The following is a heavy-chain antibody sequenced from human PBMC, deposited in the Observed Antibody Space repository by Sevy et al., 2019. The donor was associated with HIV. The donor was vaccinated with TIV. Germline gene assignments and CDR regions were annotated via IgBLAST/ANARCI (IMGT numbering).Heavy chain of an antibody. V-gene: IGHV3-30*18. J-gene: IGHJ4*02. CDR1: GFTFSSYG. Sequence: GGSLRLSCVASGFTFSSYGMHWVRQAPGKGLEWVAVISYDGSNKYYADSVKGRFTISRDNSKNTLYLQMNSLRAEDTAVYYCAKEYGSGSYFDYWGQGTLVTVSS. CDR2: ISYDGSNK. CDR3: AKEYGSGSYFDY. D-gene: IGHD3-10*01.